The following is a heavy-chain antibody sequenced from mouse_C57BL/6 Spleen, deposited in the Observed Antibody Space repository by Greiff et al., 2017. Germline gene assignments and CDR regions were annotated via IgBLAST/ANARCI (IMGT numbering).Heavy chain of an antibody. V-gene: IGHV1-26*01. Sequence: VQLQQPGPELVKPGASVKISCKASGYTFTDYYMNWVKQSPGQSLEWIGDINPNNGGTSYNQKFKGKATLTVDKSSSTAYMELRSLTSEDSAVYYCASAAECYGSSYGYFDGWGTGTTVTVSS. D-gene: IGHD1-1*01. CDR2: INPNNGGT. J-gene: IGHJ1*03. CDR3: ASAAECYGSSYGYFDG. CDR1: GYTFTDYY.